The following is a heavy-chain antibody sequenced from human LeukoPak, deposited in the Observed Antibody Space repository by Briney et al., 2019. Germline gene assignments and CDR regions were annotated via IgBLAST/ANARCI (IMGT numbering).Heavy chain of an antibody. CDR1: GFTFSNYA. CDR2: VSHDGRNQ. V-gene: IGHV3-30*04. CDR3: GRDPSARVTIDF. J-gene: IGHJ4*02. Sequence: PGGSLRLSCAASGFTFSNYAMHWVRQAPGKGLEWVAIVSHDGRNQYYAESVKGRFTISRDSSKSTVSLQMNSLRAGDSALYYCGRDPSARVTIDFWGQGTLVTVSS. D-gene: IGHD5-24*01.